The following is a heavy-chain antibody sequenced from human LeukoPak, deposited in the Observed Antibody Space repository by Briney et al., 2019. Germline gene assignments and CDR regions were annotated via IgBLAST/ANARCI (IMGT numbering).Heavy chain of an antibody. CDR3: ARDGLRPLSYYDSSGYYSN. D-gene: IGHD3-22*01. CDR1: GFTFSSYG. J-gene: IGHJ4*02. V-gene: IGHV3-33*01. CDR2: IWYDGSNK. Sequence: GGSLRLSCAASGFTFSSYGMHWVRQAPGKGLEWVAVIWYDGSNKYYADSVKGRFTISIDNSKNTLYLQMNSLRAEGTAVYYCARDGLRPLSYYDSSGYYSNWGQGTLVTVSS.